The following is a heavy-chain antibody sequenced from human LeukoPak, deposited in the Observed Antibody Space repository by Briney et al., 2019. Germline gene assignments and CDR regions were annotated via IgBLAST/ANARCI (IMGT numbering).Heavy chain of an antibody. CDR1: GFTFSSHA. CDR3: VSRGDPSIFYYVDF. J-gene: IGHJ4*02. V-gene: IGHV3-23*01. CDR2: ISGNGRTT. Sequence: GGSLRLSCTGSGFTFSSHAMTWIRQAPGKGPEWASSISGNGRTTYYSDSVRGRFTISRDNSKNTLYLHMNSLRADDTAVYYCVSRGDPSIFYYVDFWGRGTLVTVSS. D-gene: IGHD2/OR15-2a*01.